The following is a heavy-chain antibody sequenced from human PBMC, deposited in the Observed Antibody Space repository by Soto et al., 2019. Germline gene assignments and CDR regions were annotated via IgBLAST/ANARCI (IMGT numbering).Heavy chain of an antibody. Sequence: PGGSLRLSCTVSGLSFSQHWMTWVRQAPGKGLEWVANIRKDGSETHYVDSVQGRFTISRDNAKNQLYLQMNNLRADDTATYYCATRPSDVFYIGVFDWWGQGTLVTVSS. CDR3: ATRPSDVFYIGVFDW. J-gene: IGHJ4*02. V-gene: IGHV3-7*03. D-gene: IGHD3-10*01. CDR1: GLSFSQHW. CDR2: IRKDGSET.